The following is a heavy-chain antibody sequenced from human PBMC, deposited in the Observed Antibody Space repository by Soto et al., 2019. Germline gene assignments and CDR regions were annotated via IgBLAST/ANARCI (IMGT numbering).Heavy chain of an antibody. J-gene: IGHJ4*02. CDR3: ANSDRGGSGNSNF. Sequence: GSLRLSCAASGFAFNTYAMDWVRQAPGKGLEWVSSISGSGDRTYYADSVKGRFTISRDNSENTLYLEMNSLRAEDTAVYYCANSDRGGSGNSNFWGQGTLVTVSS. CDR1: GFAFNTYA. V-gene: IGHV3-23*01. CDR2: ISGSGDRT. D-gene: IGHD3-10*01.